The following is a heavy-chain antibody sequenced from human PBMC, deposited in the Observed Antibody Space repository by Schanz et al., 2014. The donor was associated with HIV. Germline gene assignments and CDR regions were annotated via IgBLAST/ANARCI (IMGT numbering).Heavy chain of an antibody. J-gene: IGHJ2*01. V-gene: IGHV4-31*03. CDR3: VRGIASTGGDYWHFDL. Sequence: QVQVQESGPGLVKPWQTLSLTCNVSGGSMSSNTYYWNWIRQRPEKSLEWIGYISHSGSSFYSPSRKSRVDMSLGTSNEGFSLKLSSVTAADTAVYYCVRGIASTGGDYWHFDLWGRGTLVTVTS. CDR1: GGSMSSNTYY. CDR2: ISHSGSS. D-gene: IGHD7-27*01.